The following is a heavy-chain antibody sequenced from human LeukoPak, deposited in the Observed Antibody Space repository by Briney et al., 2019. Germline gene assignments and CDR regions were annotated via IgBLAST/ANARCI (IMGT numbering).Heavy chain of an antibody. CDR1: GFTFSSYW. CDR2: ISNSGGST. V-gene: IGHV3-23*01. Sequence: GGSLRLSCAVSGFTFSSYWMHWVRQAPGKGLEWVSAISNSGGSTYYADSVKGRFTISRDNSKNTLYLQMNSLRAEDTAVYYCAKVLQYYYYGMDVWGQGTTVTVSS. D-gene: IGHD5-24*01. CDR3: AKVLQYYYYGMDV. J-gene: IGHJ6*02.